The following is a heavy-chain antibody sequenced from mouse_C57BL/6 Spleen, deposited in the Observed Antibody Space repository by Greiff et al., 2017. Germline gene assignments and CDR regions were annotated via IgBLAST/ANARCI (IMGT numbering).Heavy chain of an antibody. V-gene: IGHV1-59*01. J-gene: IGHJ4*01. CDR1: GYTFTSYW. CDR3: ARLTRYYSNSGPMDY. Sequence: VQLQQPGAELVRPGTSVKLSCKASGYTFTSYWMHWVKQRPGQGLEWIGVIDPSDSYTNYNQKFKGKATLTVDTSSSTAYMQLSSLTSEDSAVYYCARLTRYYSNSGPMDYWGQGTSVTVSS. D-gene: IGHD2-5*01. CDR2: IDPSDSYT.